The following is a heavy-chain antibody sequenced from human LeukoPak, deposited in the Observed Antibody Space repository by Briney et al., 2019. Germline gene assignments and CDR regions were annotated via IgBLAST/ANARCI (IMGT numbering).Heavy chain of an antibody. CDR2: INPSSGGT. CDR1: GYTFTGYY. V-gene: IGHV1-2*02. CDR3: ARGNVLTGSYYYYMDV. Sequence: GASVKVSCKASGYTFTGYYMYWVRQAPGQGLEWMGWINPSSGGTNYVKRFQDRVTMTGDTSINTVYMELSRLYSDDTAVYYCARGNVLTGSYYYYMDVWGKGTAVTVSS. J-gene: IGHJ6*03. D-gene: IGHD3-9*01.